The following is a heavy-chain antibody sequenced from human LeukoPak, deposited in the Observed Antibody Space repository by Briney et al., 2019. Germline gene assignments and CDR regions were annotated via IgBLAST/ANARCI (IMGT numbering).Heavy chain of an antibody. CDR2: IKSKIDGGTT. V-gene: IGHV3-15*01. D-gene: IGHD3-22*01. CDR3: TMYYYDSSGYQKGDAFDV. CDR1: GFTFSNAW. J-gene: IGHJ3*01. Sequence: GGSLRLSCGASGFTFSNAWMNWVRQAPGKGLEWVGHIKSKIDGGTTDYGAPVKGRFTISRDDSKNTLYLQMNSLKTEDTAVYHCTMYYYDSSGYQKGDAFDVWGQGTMVTVSS.